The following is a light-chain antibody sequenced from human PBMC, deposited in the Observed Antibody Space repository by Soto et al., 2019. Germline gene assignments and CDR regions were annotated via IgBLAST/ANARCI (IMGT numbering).Light chain of an antibody. J-gene: IGKJ1*01. CDR3: QHYNSYSEA. V-gene: IGKV1-8*01. CDR1: QSISTY. Sequence: AIRMTQSPSSLSAATGDRVTITCRASQSISTYLAWYQQKPGKAPKLLIYAASTLQSGVPSRFSGSGSGTEVTLTISSLQPDDFATYYCQHYNSYSEAFGQGTKVDIK. CDR2: AAS.